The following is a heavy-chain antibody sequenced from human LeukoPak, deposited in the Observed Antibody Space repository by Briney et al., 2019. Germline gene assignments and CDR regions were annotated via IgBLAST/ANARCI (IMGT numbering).Heavy chain of an antibody. D-gene: IGHD6-19*01. Sequence: GGPLRLSCAASGFTFSGSAMHWVRQASGKGLEWVGRIRSKANSYATAYAASVKGRFTISRDDSKNTAYLQMNSLKTEDTAVYYCTRQSDSSGWPAPYYYYMDVWGKGTTVTVSS. J-gene: IGHJ6*03. CDR1: GFTFSGSA. CDR3: TRQSDSSGWPAPYYYYMDV. CDR2: IRSKANSYAT. V-gene: IGHV3-73*01.